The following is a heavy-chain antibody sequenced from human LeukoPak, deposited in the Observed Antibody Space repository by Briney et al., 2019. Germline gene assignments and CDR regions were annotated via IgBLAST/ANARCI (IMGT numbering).Heavy chain of an antibody. V-gene: IGHV3-15*01. D-gene: IGHD1-26*01. Sequence: PGGSLRLSCAASGFTFSNAWMSWVRQAPGKGLEWVGRIKSKTDGGTTDYAAPVKGRFTISRDDSKNTLYLQMNCLKTEDTAVYYCTTGGVGAQFLLNWGQGTLVTVSS. J-gene: IGHJ4*02. CDR3: TTGGVGAQFLLN. CDR2: IKSKTDGGTT. CDR1: GFTFSNAW.